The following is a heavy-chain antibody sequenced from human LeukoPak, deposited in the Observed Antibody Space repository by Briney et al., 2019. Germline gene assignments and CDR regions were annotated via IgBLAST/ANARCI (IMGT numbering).Heavy chain of an antibody. CDR3: ARERYGAPAYYYGTDV. J-gene: IGHJ6*02. Sequence: PSETLSLTCAVYGGSFSGYYWSWIRQPPGKGLEWIGEINHSGSTNYNPSLKSRVTMSVDTSKNQVSLKLSSVTAADTAVYYCARERYGAPAYYYGTDVWGQGTTVTVSS. V-gene: IGHV4-34*01. CDR1: GGSFSGYY. D-gene: IGHD4-17*01. CDR2: INHSGST.